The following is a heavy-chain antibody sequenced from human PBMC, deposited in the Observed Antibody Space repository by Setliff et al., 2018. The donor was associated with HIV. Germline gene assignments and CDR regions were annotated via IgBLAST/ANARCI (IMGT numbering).Heavy chain of an antibody. CDR1: GGSITRSSYY. J-gene: IGHJ4*02. V-gene: IGHV4-39*07. CDR2: IFYSGHT. CDR3: ARHDFNSGVNGRIFDI. Sequence: SETLSLTCTVSGGSITRSSYYWAWIRQPPGKGLEWIGNIFYSGHTFYNPSLRSRVTISVDTSKNQFSLKLNSVTAADTAVYYCARHDFNSGVNGRIFDIWGQGTLVTVSS. D-gene: IGHD6-25*01.